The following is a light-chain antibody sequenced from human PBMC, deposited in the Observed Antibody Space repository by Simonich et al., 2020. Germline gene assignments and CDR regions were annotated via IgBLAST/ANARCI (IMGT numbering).Light chain of an antibody. J-gene: IGKJ2*01. Sequence: DIVMTPSPDSLAVSLGERATINCKSSQSVLYSSNNKNYLAWYQQKPGQPPKLLIYWASTRESGFPDRFSGRGSGTDFTLTISSLQAEDAAVYYCQQYYSTPYTFGQGTKLEIK. V-gene: IGKV4-1*01. CDR1: QSVLYSSNNKNY. CDR2: WAS. CDR3: QQYYSTPYT.